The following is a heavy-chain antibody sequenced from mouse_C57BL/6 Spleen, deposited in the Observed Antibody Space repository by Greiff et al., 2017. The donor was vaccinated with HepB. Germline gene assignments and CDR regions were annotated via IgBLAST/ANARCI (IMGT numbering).Heavy chain of an antibody. V-gene: IGHV1-15*01. CDR3: TRRWLLHYYAMDY. CDR1: AYTFTDYE. CDR2: IDPETGGT. Sequence: QVQLQHSGAELVRPGASVTLSCKASAYTFTDYEMHWVKQTPVHGLEWIGAIDPETGGTAYNQKFKGKAILTADKSSSTAYMELRSLTSEDSAVYYCTRRWLLHYYAMDYWGQGTSVTVSS. J-gene: IGHJ4*01. D-gene: IGHD2-3*01.